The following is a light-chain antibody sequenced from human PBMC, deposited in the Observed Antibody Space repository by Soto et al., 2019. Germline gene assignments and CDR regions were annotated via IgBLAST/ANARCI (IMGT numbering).Light chain of an antibody. Sequence: QSVLTQPPSISGTPGQGVVISCSGGSSNIGSTSVNWYQQLPGTALRLLIYFNDKRPSGVPDRFAGSKSGTSASLVISGLQSEDGADYYCSAWDDRLNGPVLGGGTKVTVL. J-gene: IGLJ2*01. V-gene: IGLV1-44*01. CDR2: FND. CDR3: SAWDDRLNGPV. CDR1: SSNIGSTS.